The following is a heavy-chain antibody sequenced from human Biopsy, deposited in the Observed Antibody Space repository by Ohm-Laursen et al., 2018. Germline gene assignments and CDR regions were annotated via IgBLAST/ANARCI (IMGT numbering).Heavy chain of an antibody. CDR3: AGIVLGPTNDAFDI. D-gene: IGHD1-26*01. CDR1: GDSIRNYY. CDR2: IYPGGGT. J-gene: IGHJ3*02. V-gene: IGHV4-4*07. Sequence: SDTLSLTCTVSGDSIRNYYWSWIRQAAGKGLEWIGRIYPGGGTIYNPSLKSRVTMSVDTSKNYFSLNLNSVTAADTAVYYCAGIVLGPTNDAFDIWGQGTMVTVSS.